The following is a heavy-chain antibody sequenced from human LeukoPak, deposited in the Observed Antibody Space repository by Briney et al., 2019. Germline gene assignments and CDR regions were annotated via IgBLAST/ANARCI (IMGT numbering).Heavy chain of an antibody. D-gene: IGHD3-10*01. J-gene: IGHJ6*04. Sequence: GGSLRLSCAASGFTFSNFAMHWVRQAPGTGLEWVAVISNDGTNKYYADSVKGRFTISGDNAKNSLYLQMNSLRAEDTAVYYCARPLGGSGSYHYYYGMDVWGKGTTVTVSS. V-gene: IGHV3-30*04. CDR3: ARPLGGSGSYHYYYGMDV. CDR1: GFTFSNFA. CDR2: ISNDGTNK.